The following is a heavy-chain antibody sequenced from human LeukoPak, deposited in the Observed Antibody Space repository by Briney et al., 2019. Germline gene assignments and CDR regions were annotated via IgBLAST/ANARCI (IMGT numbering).Heavy chain of an antibody. CDR3: AKFLPTHIVVANYYFDY. Sequence: GGSLRLSCAASGVTFSSYAMSWVRQAPGKGLEWVSAISGSGGSTYYADSVKGRFTISRDTSKNTLYLQMNSLRAEDTAVYYCAKFLPTHIVVANYYFDYWGQGTLVTVSS. CDR2: ISGSGGST. J-gene: IGHJ4*02. CDR1: GVTFSSYA. V-gene: IGHV3-23*01. D-gene: IGHD2-21*01.